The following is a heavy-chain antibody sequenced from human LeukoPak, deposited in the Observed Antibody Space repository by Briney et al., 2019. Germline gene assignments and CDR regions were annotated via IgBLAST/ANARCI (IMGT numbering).Heavy chain of an antibody. CDR1: GFTVSSNY. CDR2: IYSDGST. CDR3: ARHMVRGVLGY. J-gene: IGHJ4*02. Sequence: GGSLRLSCAASGFTVSSNYMSWVRQAPGRGLEWVSVIYSDGSTDYADSVKGRFTISRDNSKNRLYLQMNSLRAEDTAVYYCARHMVRGVLGYWGQGTLVTVSS. V-gene: IGHV3-66*04. D-gene: IGHD3-10*01.